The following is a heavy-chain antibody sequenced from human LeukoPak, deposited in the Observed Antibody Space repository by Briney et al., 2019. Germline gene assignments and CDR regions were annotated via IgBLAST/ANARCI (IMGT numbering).Heavy chain of an antibody. CDR2: INPNSGGT. Sequence: GASVKVSCKASGYTFTGYYMHWVRQAPAQGLEWMGWINPNSGGTNYAQKFQGRVTMTRDTSISTAYMELSRLRSDDAAVYYCARAAAAGRGYNWFDPWGQGTLVTVSS. V-gene: IGHV1-2*02. CDR3: ARAAAAGRGYNWFDP. CDR1: GYTFTGYY. D-gene: IGHD6-13*01. J-gene: IGHJ5*02.